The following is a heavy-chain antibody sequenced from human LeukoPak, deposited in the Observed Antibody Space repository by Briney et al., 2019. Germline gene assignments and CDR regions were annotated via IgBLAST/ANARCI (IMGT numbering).Heavy chain of an antibody. CDR2: ISAYNGNT. D-gene: IGHD2-2*01. CDR1: GYTFTSYG. V-gene: IGHV1-18*01. Sequence: AASVRVSCKASGYTFTSYGISWVRQTPGQGLEWMGWISAYNGNTNYAQKLQGRVTMTTDTSTSTAYMELRSLRSDDTAVYYCATVCSSTSCSDYWGQGTLVTVSS. CDR3: ATVCSSTSCSDY. J-gene: IGHJ4*02.